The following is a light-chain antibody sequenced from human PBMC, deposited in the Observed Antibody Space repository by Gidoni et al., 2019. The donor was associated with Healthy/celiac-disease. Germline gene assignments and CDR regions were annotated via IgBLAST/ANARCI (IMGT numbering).Light chain of an antibody. Sequence: QSVLTQPPSASGTPGQRVTISCSGSSSNNGSNTVNWSQQLPGTAPKLLIYSNNQRPSGVPDRFSGSKSGTSASLAISGLQSEDEADYYCAAWDDSLNGSNWVFGGGTKLTVL. J-gene: IGLJ3*02. CDR3: AAWDDSLNGSNWV. CDR1: SSNNGSNT. CDR2: SNN. V-gene: IGLV1-44*01.